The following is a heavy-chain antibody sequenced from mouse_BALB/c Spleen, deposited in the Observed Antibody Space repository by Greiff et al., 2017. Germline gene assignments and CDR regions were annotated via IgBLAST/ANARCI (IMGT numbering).Heavy chain of an antibody. CDR3: ARGDYGPYY. CDR2: ISSGSSTI. Sequence: EVQLVESGGGLVQPGGSRKLSCAASGFTFSSFGMHWVRQAPEKGLEWVAYISSGSSTIYYADTVKGRFTISRDNPKNTLFLQMTSLRSEDTAMYDCARGDYGPYYWGQGTTLTVSS. D-gene: IGHD1-1*01. CDR1: GFTFSSFG. J-gene: IGHJ2*01. V-gene: IGHV5-17*02.